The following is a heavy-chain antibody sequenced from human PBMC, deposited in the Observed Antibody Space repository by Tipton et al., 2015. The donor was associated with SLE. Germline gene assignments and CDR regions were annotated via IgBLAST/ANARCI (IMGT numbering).Heavy chain of an antibody. D-gene: IGHD3-22*01. V-gene: IGHV4-39*07. CDR3: ARGRTMIGHNWFDP. Sequence: TLSLTCTVSGGSISSWSYYWGWIRLPPGKGLEWIGSIFYSGSTDSNPSLKSRVTISMDTSTNQFSLRLSSVTAADTAVYYCARGRTMIGHNWFDPWGQGTLVTVSS. CDR1: GGSISSWSYY. CDR2: IFYSGST. J-gene: IGHJ5*02.